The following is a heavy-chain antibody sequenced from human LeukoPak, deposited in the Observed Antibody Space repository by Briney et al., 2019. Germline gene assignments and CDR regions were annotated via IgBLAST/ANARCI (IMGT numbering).Heavy chain of an antibody. J-gene: IGHJ6*02. Sequence: SETLSLTCTVSGGSISSGGYYWSWIRQHPGKGLEWIGYIYYSGSTYYNPSLKSRVTISVDTSKNQFSLKLSSVTAADTAVYYCARGNFDWLLYYYYGMDVWGQGTTVTVSS. V-gene: IGHV4-31*03. CDR3: ARGNFDWLLYYYYGMDV. D-gene: IGHD3-9*01. CDR1: GGSISSGGYY. CDR2: IYYSGST.